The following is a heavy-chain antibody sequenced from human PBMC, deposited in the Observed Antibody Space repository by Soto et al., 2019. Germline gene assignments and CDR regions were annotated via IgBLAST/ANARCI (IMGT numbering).Heavy chain of an antibody. D-gene: IGHD1-1*01. Sequence: GGALKGSCAASGFTFSSYSMSWVRQAPGKGLEWVSGFRTGGDDATTYYADSVKGRFTISRDNSKNMLFLQMNSLRAEDTAIYYCAKRANSGPASQYFDNWGQGTLVTVSS. CDR1: GFTFSSYS. CDR3: AKRANSGPASQYFDN. CDR2: FRTGGDDATT. V-gene: IGHV3-23*01. J-gene: IGHJ4*02.